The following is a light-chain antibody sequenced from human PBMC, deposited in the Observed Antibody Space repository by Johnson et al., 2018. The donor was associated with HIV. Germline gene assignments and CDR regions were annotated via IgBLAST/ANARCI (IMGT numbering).Light chain of an antibody. CDR2: ENN. Sequence: QSVLTQPPSVSAAPGQKVTISCSGSSSNIGNNYVSWYQQLPGTAPKLHIYENNKRPSGIPDRFSGSKSGTSATLGITGLQTGDEADYYCGTWDSSLSAGDVFGTGTKVTVL. CDR1: SSNIGNNY. V-gene: IGLV1-51*02. J-gene: IGLJ1*01. CDR3: GTWDSSLSAGDV.